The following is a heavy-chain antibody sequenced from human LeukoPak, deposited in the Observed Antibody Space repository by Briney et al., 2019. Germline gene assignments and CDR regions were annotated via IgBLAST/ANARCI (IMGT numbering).Heavy chain of an antibody. CDR2: IKQDGSEK. J-gene: IGHJ3*02. CDR3: ARGSTGI. CDR1: GFAFESYW. D-gene: IGHD2-8*02. Sequence: GPLRLSCAASGFAFESYWMSWVRQAPGKGLEWVANIKQDGSEKYYVDSVKGRFTISRDNAKNSLYLQMNNLRAEDTAVYYCARGSTGIWGQGTMVTVSS. V-gene: IGHV3-7*01.